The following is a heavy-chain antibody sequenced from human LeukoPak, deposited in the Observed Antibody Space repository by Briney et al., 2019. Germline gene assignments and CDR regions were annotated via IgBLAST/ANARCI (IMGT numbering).Heavy chain of an antibody. J-gene: IGHJ6*03. Sequence: GGSLRLSCAASGFTFDEYGMTWVRETPGKRLEWVSSINRNGGRTSYADSVEGRFTISRDNAKTSVYLQMSSLRAEDTALYYCARGLYCSGTTCYTYFYMDVWGKGTTVTVSS. V-gene: IGHV3-20*04. D-gene: IGHD2-15*01. CDR3: ARGLYCSGTTCYTYFYMDV. CDR2: INRNGGRT. CDR1: GFTFDEYG.